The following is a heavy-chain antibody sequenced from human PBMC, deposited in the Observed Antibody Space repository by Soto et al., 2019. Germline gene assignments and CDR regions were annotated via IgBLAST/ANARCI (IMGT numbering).Heavy chain of an antibody. CDR2: IYNSGSP. Sequence: QVQLQESGPGLVKPSETLSLTCSVSGVSISSYYWSWIRQPPGKRLEWIGYIYNSGSPNYNPSLKSRVTISVDTSNNPFSLKLTSVTAADTAVYYCAREFPLEQGGGYQYYAMDVWGQGTTVTVSS. J-gene: IGHJ6*02. CDR1: GVSISSYY. D-gene: IGHD1-1*01. CDR3: AREFPLEQGGGYQYYAMDV. V-gene: IGHV4-59*01.